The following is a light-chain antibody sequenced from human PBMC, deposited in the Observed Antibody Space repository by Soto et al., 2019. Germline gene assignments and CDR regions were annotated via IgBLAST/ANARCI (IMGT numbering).Light chain of an antibody. V-gene: IGKV3-11*01. J-gene: IGKJ3*01. CDR3: QQRSNWPPKT. Sequence: EIVLTQSPATLSLSPGERATLSCRASQSVSSSLAWYQQKPGQAPRLLIYDASNRATGIPARFSGSGSGTDFTLTISSLEPEDFAVYYCQQRSNWPPKTFGPGTKVDIK. CDR2: DAS. CDR1: QSVSSS.